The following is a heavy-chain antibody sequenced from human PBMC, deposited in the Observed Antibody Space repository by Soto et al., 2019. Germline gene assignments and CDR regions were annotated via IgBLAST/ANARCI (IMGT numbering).Heavy chain of an antibody. CDR2: ISSSDSII. J-gene: IGHJ4*02. Sequence: LRLSCAASGFTFSDSYMSWIRQAPGKGLEWVSYISSSDSIIYYSDSVKGRFIISRDNAKNSLYLQMNSLRAEDTAVYYCARDLGYYDSSGYFDYWGQGTLVTVSS. CDR1: GFTFSDSY. D-gene: IGHD3-22*01. V-gene: IGHV3-11*01. CDR3: ARDLGYYDSSGYFDY.